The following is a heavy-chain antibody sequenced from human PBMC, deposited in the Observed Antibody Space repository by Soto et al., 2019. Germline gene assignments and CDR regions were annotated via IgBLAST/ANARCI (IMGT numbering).Heavy chain of an antibody. V-gene: IGHV3-66*01. CDR3: ARASTVTTIFDY. D-gene: IGHD4-17*01. CDR2: LHSGGTT. J-gene: IGHJ4*02. CDR1: GLTVNSNY. Sequence: HPGGSLRLSCAASGLTVNSNYMSWVRQAPGKGLEWVSILHSGGTTFYADSVKGRFTISRDSSKNTLYLQMNSLRDEDTAVYYCARASTVTTIFDYWGQGTLVTVSS.